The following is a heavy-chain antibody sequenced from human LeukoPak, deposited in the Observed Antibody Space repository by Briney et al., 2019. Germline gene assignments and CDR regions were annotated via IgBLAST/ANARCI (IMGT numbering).Heavy chain of an antibody. CDR1: GFTVSRNY. CDR2: IYSGGST. J-gene: IGHJ6*02. D-gene: IGHD6-13*01. CDR3: AKPQYSSSSFGMDV. Sequence: GGSLRLSCAASGFTVSRNYMSWVRQAPGKGLEWVSVIYSGGSTYYADSVKGRFTISRDNSKNTLYLQMNSLRAEDTAVYYCAKPQYSSSSFGMDVWGQGTTVTVSS. V-gene: IGHV3-66*01.